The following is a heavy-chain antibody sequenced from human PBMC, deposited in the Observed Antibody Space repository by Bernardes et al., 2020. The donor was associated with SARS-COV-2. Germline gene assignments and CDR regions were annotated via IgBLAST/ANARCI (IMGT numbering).Heavy chain of an antibody. CDR1: GFTFSSYG. Sequence: GSLRLSCAASGFTFSSYGMHWVRQAPGKGLEWVAVIWYDGSNKYYADSVKGRFTISRDNSKNTLYLQMNSLRAEDTAVYYCARDRLSRMYYYGMDVWGQGTTVTVSS. D-gene: IGHD3-16*01. CDR3: ARDRLSRMYYYGMDV. V-gene: IGHV3-33*01. J-gene: IGHJ6*02. CDR2: IWYDGSNK.